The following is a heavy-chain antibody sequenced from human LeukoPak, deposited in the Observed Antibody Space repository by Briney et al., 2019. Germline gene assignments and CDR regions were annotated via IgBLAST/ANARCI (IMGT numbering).Heavy chain of an antibody. J-gene: IGHJ4*02. D-gene: IGHD5-18*01. CDR2: INPKSGGT. CDR3: ARGFVDTTFDY. Sequence: ASVKVSCKASGYTFTSYYMHWVRQAPGQGLEWMGWINPKSGGTKYAQNFQGRVTMTRDTSISIGYMELSRLRSDDTAVYFCARGFVDTTFDYWGQGTLVTVSS. CDR1: GYTFTSYY. V-gene: IGHV1-2*02.